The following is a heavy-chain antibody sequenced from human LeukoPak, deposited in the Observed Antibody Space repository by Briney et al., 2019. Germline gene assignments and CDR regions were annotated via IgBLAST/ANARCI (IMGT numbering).Heavy chain of an antibody. J-gene: IGHJ5*02. CDR2: IYYSGST. Sequence: SETLSLTCTVSGGSISSSNYYWGWIRQPPGKGLEWIGYIYYSGSTNYNPSLKSRVTISVDTSKNQFSLKLSSVTAADTAVYYCARHKRGGYCSSTSCHRWNWFDPWGQGTLVTVSS. D-gene: IGHD2-2*01. CDR3: ARHKRGGYCSSTSCHRWNWFDP. V-gene: IGHV4-61*05. CDR1: GGSISSSNYY.